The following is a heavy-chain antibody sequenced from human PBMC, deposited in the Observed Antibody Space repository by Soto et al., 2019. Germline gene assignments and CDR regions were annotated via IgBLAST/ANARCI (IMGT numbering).Heavy chain of an antibody. CDR2: ISSSSSDI. CDR3: ARGPSYDLYGMDV. CDR1: RFTFNNYS. V-gene: IGHV3-21*01. D-gene: IGHD3-3*01. J-gene: IGHJ6*02. Sequence: EVQLVESGGGLVKPGGSLRLSCAASRFTFNNYSMNWVCQAPGKGLEWVSSISSSSSDIHYADSVKGRFTISRDNAKNSVYLQMNILRAEDTGVYYGARGPSYDLYGMDVWGQGTTVTVSS.